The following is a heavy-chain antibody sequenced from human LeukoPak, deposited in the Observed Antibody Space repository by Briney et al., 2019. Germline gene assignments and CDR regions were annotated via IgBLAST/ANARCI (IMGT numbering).Heavy chain of an antibody. CDR2: INPNSGGT. D-gene: IGHD7-27*01. Sequence: AAVKVSCKASGYTFTGYYMHWVRQAPGQGLECMGRINPNSGGTNYAQKFQGRVTMTRHTSISTAYMELSRLRSDDTALYYCALSLLGIDYFDYWGQGTLVTVSS. V-gene: IGHV1-2*06. CDR3: ALSLLGIDYFDY. J-gene: IGHJ4*02. CDR1: GYTFTGYY.